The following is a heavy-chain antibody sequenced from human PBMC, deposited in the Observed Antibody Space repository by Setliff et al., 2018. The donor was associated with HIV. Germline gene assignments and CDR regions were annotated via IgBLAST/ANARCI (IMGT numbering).Heavy chain of an antibody. CDR1: GYTFITYY. Sequence: ASVKVSCKASGYTFITYYMHWVRQAPGQGLEWMGIINPSGGSTNYAQKFQGIVTMTRDTSTSTVYMELSSLRSEDTAVYYCVSELPGSTWGQGTLVTVSS. CDR3: VSELPGST. CDR2: INPSGGST. D-gene: IGHD3-10*01. J-gene: IGHJ4*02. V-gene: IGHV1-46*01.